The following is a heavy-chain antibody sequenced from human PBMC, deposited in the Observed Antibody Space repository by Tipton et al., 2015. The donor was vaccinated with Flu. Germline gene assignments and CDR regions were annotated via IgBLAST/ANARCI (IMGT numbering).Heavy chain of an antibody. V-gene: IGHV3-30*10. CDR2: TSYDGSKI. Sequence: SLRLSCAAPGFTFSSYAMHWVRQAPGKGLEWVAVTSYDGSKIYYTDSVKGRFTISRDNSKNTLYLQMNSLRPEDTAVYYCARDRGDYGDYLYWGQGTLVTVSS. CDR3: ARDRGDYGDYLY. D-gene: IGHD4-17*01. J-gene: IGHJ4*02. CDR1: GFTFSSYA.